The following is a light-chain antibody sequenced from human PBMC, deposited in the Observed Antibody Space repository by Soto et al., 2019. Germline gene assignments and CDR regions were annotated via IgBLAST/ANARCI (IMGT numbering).Light chain of an antibody. CDR1: QSVDIS. V-gene: IGKV3-20*01. CDR2: GAS. CDR3: QQYGSSRT. Sequence: EVVLTQSPGTLSLSPGERATLSCRASQSVDISLAWYQQKPGQAPRLLIYGASSRATGIPDRFSGSGSGTDFTLTISRLEPEDFAVYYCQQYGSSRTFGQGTKVDIK. J-gene: IGKJ1*01.